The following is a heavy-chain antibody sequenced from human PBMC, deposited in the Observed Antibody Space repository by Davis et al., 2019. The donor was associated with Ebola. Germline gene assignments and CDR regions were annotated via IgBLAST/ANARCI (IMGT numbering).Heavy chain of an antibody. CDR2: IYTSGST. D-gene: IGHD7-27*01. V-gene: IGHV4-61*09. Sequence: PSETLSLTCTVSGGSISSGSYYWSWIRQPAGKGLEWIGHIYTSGSTNYNPSLKSRVTISVDTSKNQFSLKLSSVTAADTAVYYCARGPGETNWGQGTLVTVSS. CDR3: ARGPGETN. J-gene: IGHJ4*02. CDR1: GGSISSGSYY.